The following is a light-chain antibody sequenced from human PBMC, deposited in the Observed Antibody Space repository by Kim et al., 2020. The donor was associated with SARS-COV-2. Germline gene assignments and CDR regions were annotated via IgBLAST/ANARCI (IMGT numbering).Light chain of an antibody. V-gene: IGKV1-13*02. Sequence: AIQLAQSPSSLSASVGDRVTITCRASQGIGTSLAWYRQRPGKAPQLLMEGTSTLESGVPSGFTGSGSGTDFILTISSLQPEDFATYYCQQFKSLPPTFGQGTKVDIK. J-gene: IGKJ1*01. CDR1: QGIGTS. CDR3: QQFKSLPPT. CDR2: GTS.